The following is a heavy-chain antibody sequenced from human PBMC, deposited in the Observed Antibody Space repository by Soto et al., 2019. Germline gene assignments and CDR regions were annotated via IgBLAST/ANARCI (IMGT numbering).Heavy chain of an antibody. CDR1: GFTLKSYW. CDR2: INSDGRST. J-gene: IGHJ4*02. CDR3: VASFTYGHAFNY. D-gene: IGHD3-10*01. Sequence: GGSLRLSCVGSGFTLKSYWMHWVRQAPRKGLAWVSQINSDGRSTRYEGSVKGQFTIYSDNAKNTLDLPIDSLTVEDTAVFYCVASFTYGHAFNYWGQGTQVNVSS. V-gene: IGHV3-74*01.